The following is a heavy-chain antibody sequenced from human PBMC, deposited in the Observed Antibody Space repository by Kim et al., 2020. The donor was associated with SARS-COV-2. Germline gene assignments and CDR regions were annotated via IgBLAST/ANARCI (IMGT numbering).Heavy chain of an antibody. D-gene: IGHD3-10*01. CDR2: IYHSGST. CDR1: GYSISSGYY. Sequence: SETLSLTCTVSGYSISSGYYWGWSRQPPGKGLEWIGSIYHSGSTYYNPSLKSRVTISVDTSKNQFSLKLSSVTAADTAVYYCAREIPITMVRGADDAFDIWGQGKMVTVSS. V-gene: IGHV4-38-2*02. CDR3: AREIPITMVRGADDAFDI. J-gene: IGHJ3*02.